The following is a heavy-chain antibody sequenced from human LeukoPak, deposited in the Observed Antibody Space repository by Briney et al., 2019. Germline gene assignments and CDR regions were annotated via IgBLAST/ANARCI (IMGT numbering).Heavy chain of an antibody. Sequence: GESLKISCVGSGYRFSTYWIAWARQMPGKGLEWMGIIHSGDSNTVYSPSFQGQVTISVDKSISTAYLQWSSLRASDSAMYYCARLQYDFSPFDPWGQGTLVTVSS. CDR1: GYRFSTYW. V-gene: IGHV5-51*01. CDR2: IHSGDSNT. CDR3: ARLQYDFSPFDP. D-gene: IGHD3-3*01. J-gene: IGHJ5*02.